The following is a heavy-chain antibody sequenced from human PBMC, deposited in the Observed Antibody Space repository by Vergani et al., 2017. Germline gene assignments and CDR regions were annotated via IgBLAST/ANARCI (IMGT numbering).Heavy chain of an antibody. D-gene: IGHD2-2*01. CDR2: IYYSGST. CDR3: ARDIVVVPAASRGENWFDP. J-gene: IGHJ5*02. Sequence: QLQLHESGPGLVKPSETLSLTCTVSGGSISSSSYYWGWIRQPPGKGLEWIGSIYYSGSTYYNPSLKSRVTISVDTSKNQFSLKLSSVTAADTAVYYCARDIVVVPAASRGENWFDPWGQGTLVTVSS. CDR1: GGSISSSSYY. V-gene: IGHV4-39*07.